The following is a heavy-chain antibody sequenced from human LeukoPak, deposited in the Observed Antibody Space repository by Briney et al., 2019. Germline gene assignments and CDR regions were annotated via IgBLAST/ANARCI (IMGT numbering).Heavy chain of an antibody. V-gene: IGHV1-46*01. J-gene: IGHJ4*02. CDR1: GCTFTGYY. CDR3: ARVYLYGDYVLDYFDY. D-gene: IGHD4-17*01. Sequence: ASVKVSCKASGCTFTGYYMHWVRQAPGQGLEWMGIINPTSGSSSNAQKFQGRVTMTRDTSTSTVYMELSSLRSEDTAVYYCARVYLYGDYVLDYFDYWGQGTLVTVSS. CDR2: INPTSGSS.